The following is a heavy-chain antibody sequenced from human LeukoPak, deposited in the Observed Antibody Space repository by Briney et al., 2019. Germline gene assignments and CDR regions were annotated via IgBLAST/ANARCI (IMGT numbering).Heavy chain of an antibody. CDR1: GGSISSGSYY. V-gene: IGHV4-61*02. D-gene: IGHD3-3*01. Sequence: PSETLSLTCTVSGGSISSGSYYWSWIRQPAGKGREWIGRIYTSGSTNYNPSLKSRVTISVDTSKNQFSLKLSSVTAADTAVYYWARYRGITIFGVVMARGNWFDPWGQGTLVTVSS. CDR2: IYTSGST. J-gene: IGHJ5*02. CDR3: ARYRGITIFGVVMARGNWFDP.